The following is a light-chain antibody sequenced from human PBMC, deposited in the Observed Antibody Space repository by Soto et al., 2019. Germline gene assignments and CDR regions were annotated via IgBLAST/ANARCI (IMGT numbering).Light chain of an antibody. CDR2: EVA. V-gene: IGLV2-8*01. Sequence: QSVLTQPPSASGSPGQSVTISCTGTSSDVGGYNYVSWYQQHAGKAPKLMIYEVAKRPSGVPDRFSGSKSANTASLTVSGLQAEDEAVYYCGSYAGSNIVFGGGTKVTVL. CDR3: GSYAGSNIV. J-gene: IGLJ2*01. CDR1: SSDVGGYNY.